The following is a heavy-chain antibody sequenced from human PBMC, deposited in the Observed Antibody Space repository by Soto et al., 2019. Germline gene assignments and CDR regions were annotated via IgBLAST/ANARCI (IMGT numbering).Heavy chain of an antibody. Sequence: VQLVESGGGLIQPGESLRLSCAAFGLTISGKKYVAWVRQAPGKGLEWVSALYDVDGSFYADSVTGRFTTSGDSSKTTVYLQMNDLRPDDTAVYYCATWHEREHAFDVWGQGTTVTISS. D-gene: IGHD1-1*01. V-gene: IGHV3-53*01. CDR1: GLTISGKKY. CDR3: ATWHEREHAFDV. J-gene: IGHJ3*01. CDR2: LYDVDGS.